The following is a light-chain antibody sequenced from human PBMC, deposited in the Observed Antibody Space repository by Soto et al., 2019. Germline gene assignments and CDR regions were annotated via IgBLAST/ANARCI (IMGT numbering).Light chain of an antibody. J-gene: IGKJ4*02. Sequence: VMTPTPLSLSVTPGQPASISCKSSQSLLYSDGKTYFYWDLQKPGQAPQLLICEVSCRVSSIPERLIGSGSGTDFALKISRVEADGAVMDHGVETIPLAGTCGRGTK. CDR2: EVS. CDR1: QSLLYSDGKTY. V-gene: IGKV2-29*03. CDR3: VETIPLAGT.